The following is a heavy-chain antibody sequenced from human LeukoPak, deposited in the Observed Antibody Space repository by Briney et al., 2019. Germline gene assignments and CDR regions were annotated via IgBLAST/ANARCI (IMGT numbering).Heavy chain of an antibody. CDR3: ARTGMITPYYYMDV. CDR2: ISAYNGNT. J-gene: IGHJ6*03. Sequence: PWASVKVSCKASGYTFTSYGISWVRQAPGQGLEWMGWISAYNGNTNYAQKLQGRVTMTTDTSTSTAYMVLRSLRSDDTAVYYCARTGMITPYYYMDVWGKGTTVTISS. CDR1: GYTFTSYG. V-gene: IGHV1-18*01. D-gene: IGHD3-22*01.